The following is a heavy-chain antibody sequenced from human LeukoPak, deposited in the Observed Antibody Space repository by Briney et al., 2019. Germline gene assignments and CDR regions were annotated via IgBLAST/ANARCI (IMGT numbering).Heavy chain of an antibody. J-gene: IGHJ4*02. Sequence: PGGSLRLSCAASGFTFSAYGMHWARQAPGKGLEWVAFIGSDGTYKYYVDSVKGRFTISRDNSKNTLYLQMNSLRAEDTSLYYCARDPGTGASAGTFDYWGQGTLVTVSS. V-gene: IGHV3-30*02. CDR2: IGSDGTYK. D-gene: IGHD6-13*01. CDR1: GFTFSAYG. CDR3: ARDPGTGASAGTFDY.